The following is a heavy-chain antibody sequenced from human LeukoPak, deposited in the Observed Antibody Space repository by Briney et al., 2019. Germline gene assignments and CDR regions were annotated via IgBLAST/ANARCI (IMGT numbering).Heavy chain of an antibody. Sequence: ASVKVSCKASGGTFSISAISWVRQAPGQGLEWMGGILPIFGTANYAQRFQGRVTITADESTSTAYMELSSLRSEDTAVYYCARANSSGWYWSGGMDVWGQGTTVTVFS. V-gene: IGHV1-69*13. CDR1: GGTFSISA. D-gene: IGHD6-19*01. CDR3: ARANSSGWYWSGGMDV. J-gene: IGHJ6*02. CDR2: ILPIFGTA.